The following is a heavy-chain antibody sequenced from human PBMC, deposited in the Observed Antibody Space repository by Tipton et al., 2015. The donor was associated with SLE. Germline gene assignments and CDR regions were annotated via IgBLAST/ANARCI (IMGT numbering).Heavy chain of an antibody. CDR1: GDSVSNNSAA. V-gene: IGHV6-1*01. CDR3: ARDTSGWPLGAFDI. Sequence: GLVKPSQTLSLTCAISGDSVSNNSAAWNWIRQSPSRGLEWLGRTYYRSKWFYDYAVSVQSRITINPDTSKSQFSLQLNSVTPEDTAVYYCARDTSGWPLGAFDIWGQGTMVTVSS. CDR2: TYYRSKWFY. D-gene: IGHD6-19*01. J-gene: IGHJ3*02.